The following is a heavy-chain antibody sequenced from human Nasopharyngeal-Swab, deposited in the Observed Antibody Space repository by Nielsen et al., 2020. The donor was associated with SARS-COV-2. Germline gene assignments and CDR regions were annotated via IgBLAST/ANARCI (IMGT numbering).Heavy chain of an antibody. D-gene: IGHD2-15*01. Sequence: WVRQAPGQGLEWMGGIIPIFGTASYAQKFQGRVTITADESTSTAYMELSSLRSEDTAVYYCAREGVVAVAGSDYYGMDVWGQGTTVTDSS. CDR3: AREGVVAVAGSDYYGMDV. CDR2: IIPIFGTA. J-gene: IGHJ6*02. V-gene: IGHV1-69*01.